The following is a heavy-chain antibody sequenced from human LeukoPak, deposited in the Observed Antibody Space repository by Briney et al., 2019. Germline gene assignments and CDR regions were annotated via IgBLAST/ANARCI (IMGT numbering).Heavy chain of an antibody. V-gene: IGHV3-48*04. CDR3: ASSLEHGWPFDY. D-gene: IGHD1/OR15-1a*01. CDR1: GFTFGTYS. J-gene: IGHJ4*02. Sequence: PGGSLRLSCVASGFTFGTYSMNWVRQAPGKGLERISHITSSSSTIYYAESLKGRFTVSRDNARNSLYLQIDSLRAEDTAVYYCASSLEHGWPFDYWGQGTLVTVSS. CDR2: ITSSSSTI.